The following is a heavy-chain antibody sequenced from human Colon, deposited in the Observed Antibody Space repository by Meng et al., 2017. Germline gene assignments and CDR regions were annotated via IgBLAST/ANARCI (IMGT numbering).Heavy chain of an antibody. CDR3: ARAGLHSYYFDF. J-gene: IGHJ4*02. CDR2: ISNSGSA. CDR1: GGSNISGGYY. D-gene: IGHD2-21*01. Sequence: GPGLVKPSPTLSLSCSVSGGSNISGGYYWSWIRQHPQKGLEWIGYISNSGSAYYNPSLKSRVSISVDTSKNQFSLKMDTVTAADTALYYCARAGLHSYYFDFWGQGTLVTVSS. V-gene: IGHV4-31*02.